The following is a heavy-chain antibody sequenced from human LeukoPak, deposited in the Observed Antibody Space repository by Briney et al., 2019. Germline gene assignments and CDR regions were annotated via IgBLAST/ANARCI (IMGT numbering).Heavy chain of an antibody. CDR2: ISSSSSYI. D-gene: IGHD1-1*01. V-gene: IGHV3-21*01. Sequence: GGSLRLSCAASGFTFSSYSMNWVRQAPGKGLEWVSSISSSSSYIYYADSVKGRFTVSRDNAKNSLYLQMKSLRVEDTAIYYCARDTYRFFDFWGQGTLVTVSS. CDR1: GFTFSSYS. CDR3: ARDTYRFFDF. J-gene: IGHJ4*02.